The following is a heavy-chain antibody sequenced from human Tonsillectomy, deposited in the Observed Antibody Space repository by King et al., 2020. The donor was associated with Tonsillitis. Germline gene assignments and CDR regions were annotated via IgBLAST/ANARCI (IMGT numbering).Heavy chain of an antibody. J-gene: IGHJ4*02. CDR3: AKEIEVAGSYDY. Sequence: VQLVESGGGVVQPGRSLRLSCAASGFTFSSYGMHWVRQAPGKGLEWVAVISYDGSNKNYADSVKGRFTISRDNSKNTLYLQMNSLRAEDTAVYYCAKEIEVAGSYDYWGQGTLVTVSS. V-gene: IGHV3-30*18. CDR2: ISYDGSNK. D-gene: IGHD6-19*01. CDR1: GFTFSSYG.